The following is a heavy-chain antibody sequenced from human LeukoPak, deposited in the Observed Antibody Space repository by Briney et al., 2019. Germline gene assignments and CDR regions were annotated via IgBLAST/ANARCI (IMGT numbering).Heavy chain of an antibody. CDR1: GYTFTGYY. CDR2: INPNSGGT. Sequence: ASVKVSCKASGYTFTGYYMHWVRQAPGQGLEWMGWINPNSGGTNYAQKFQGRVTMTRDTSISTAYMELSRLRSDDTAVYYCARNWAYYYDSSAEGYFDYWGQGTLVTVSS. J-gene: IGHJ4*02. V-gene: IGHV1-2*02. D-gene: IGHD3-22*01. CDR3: ARNWAYYYDSSAEGYFDY.